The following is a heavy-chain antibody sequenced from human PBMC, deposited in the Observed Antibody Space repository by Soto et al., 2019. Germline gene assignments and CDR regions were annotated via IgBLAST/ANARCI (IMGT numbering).Heavy chain of an antibody. D-gene: IGHD3-3*01. J-gene: IGHJ6*03. Sequence: ASVKVSCKASGYTFTSYDINGVRQATGQGLEWMGWMNPNSGNTGYAQKFQGRVTMTRNTSISTAYMALSSLRSEDTAVYYCARTYYDFWSGYYPPKYYYYYMDVWGKGTTVTVSS. V-gene: IGHV1-8*01. CDR1: GYTFTSYD. CDR3: ARTYYDFWSGYYPPKYYYYYMDV. CDR2: MNPNSGNT.